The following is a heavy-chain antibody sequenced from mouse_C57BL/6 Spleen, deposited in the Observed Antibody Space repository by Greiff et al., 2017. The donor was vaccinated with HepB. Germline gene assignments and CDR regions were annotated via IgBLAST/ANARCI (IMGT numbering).Heavy chain of an antibody. V-gene: IGHV5-17*01. CDR3: AREGYYFDY. J-gene: IGHJ2*01. Sequence: EVKLMESGGGLVKPGGSLKLSCAASGFTFSDYGMHWVRQAPEKGLEWVAYISSGSSTIYYADKVKGRFTISRDNAKNTLFLQMTSLRSEDTAMYYCAREGYYFDYWGQGTTLTVSS. CDR1: GFTFSDYG. CDR2: ISSGSSTI.